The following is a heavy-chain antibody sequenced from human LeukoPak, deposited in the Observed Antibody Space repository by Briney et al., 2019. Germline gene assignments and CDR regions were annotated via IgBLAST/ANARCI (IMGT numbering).Heavy chain of an antibody. CDR3: ARPQDHGGNVENFNI. V-gene: IGHV1-2*02. CDR1: GYTFTAYY. J-gene: IGHJ3*02. CDR2: INPNSGGT. D-gene: IGHD4-23*01. Sequence: ASVTVSCKASGYTFTAYYIHWVRQAPGQGLEWMGWINPNSGGTNYALKFRGRVTMTRDTSISTASMELSRLISDDTAVYYCARPQDHGGNVENFNIWGQGTMVTVSS.